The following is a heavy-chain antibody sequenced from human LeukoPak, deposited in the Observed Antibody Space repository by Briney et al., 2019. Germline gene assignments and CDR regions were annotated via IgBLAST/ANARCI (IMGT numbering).Heavy chain of an antibody. Sequence: GGSLRLSCAASGFTFSDYYMSWIRQAPGKGLEWVSYISSSGSTIDYADSVKGRFTISRDNAKNSLYLQMNSLRAEDTAVYYCAKDYIRGIVVVPAAMFDYWGQGTLVTVSS. CDR1: GFTFSDYY. D-gene: IGHD2-2*01. CDR3: AKDYIRGIVVVPAAMFDY. J-gene: IGHJ4*02. V-gene: IGHV3-11*01. CDR2: ISSSGSTI.